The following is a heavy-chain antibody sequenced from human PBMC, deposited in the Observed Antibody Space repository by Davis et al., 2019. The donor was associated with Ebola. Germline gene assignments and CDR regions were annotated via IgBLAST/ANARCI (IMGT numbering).Heavy chain of an antibody. D-gene: IGHD2-15*01. CDR3: AKSHCSGGSCPYYFDF. J-gene: IGHJ4*02. Sequence: GESLKISCAASGFTFDDYAMHWVRPAPGKGLEWVSGISTAGDTYYPGSVKGRFTISRENAKKSLYLQMNSLRAGDTAVYYCAKSHCSGGSCPYYFDFWGQGTQVTVSS. CDR1: GFTFDDYA. V-gene: IGHV3-13*01. CDR2: ISTAGDT.